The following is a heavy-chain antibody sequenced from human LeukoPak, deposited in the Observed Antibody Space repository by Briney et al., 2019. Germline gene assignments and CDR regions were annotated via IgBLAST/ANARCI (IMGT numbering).Heavy chain of an antibody. CDR1: GYTLTDYY. CDR2: INPNSGGT. V-gene: IGHV1-2*02. J-gene: IGHJ6*03. D-gene: IGHD3-16*01. CDR3: ARGGFTFGGAYYMDV. Sequence: ASVKVSCKASGYTLTDYYIHWVRQAPGQGLEWMGWINPNSGGTNYAQKFQGRVTMTRDTSISTAYMELSRLRSDDTAVYYCARGGFTFGGAYYMDVWGKGTTVTVSS.